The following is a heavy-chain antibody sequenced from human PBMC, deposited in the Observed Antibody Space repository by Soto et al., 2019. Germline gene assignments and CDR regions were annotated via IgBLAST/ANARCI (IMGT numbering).Heavy chain of an antibody. V-gene: IGHV1-18*01. CDR3: ARAGYCSGGSCYSAILGDVAY. CDR1: GYTFTSYG. Sequence: QVQLVQSGAEVKKPGASVKVSGKASGYTFTSYGISWVRQAPGQGLEWMGWISAYNGNTNYAQKLQGRVTMTTDTSTSTAYMELRSLRSDDTAVYYCARAGYCSGGSCYSAILGDVAYWGQGTLVTVSS. CDR2: ISAYNGNT. D-gene: IGHD2-15*01. J-gene: IGHJ4*02.